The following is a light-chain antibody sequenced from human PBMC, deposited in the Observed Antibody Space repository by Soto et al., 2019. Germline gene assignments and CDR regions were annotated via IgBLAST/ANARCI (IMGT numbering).Light chain of an antibody. V-gene: IGKV1-5*03. CDR1: QNIKSR. Sequence: DIQMTQSPSTLSASVGDRVSITCRTSQNIKSRLAWYQQKPGKAPKLLIYMASSLQSGVPSRFSDSGSGTEFTLTINSLQPDDFATYFCQEYDGHCTFGQGTKLEMK. J-gene: IGKJ2*02. CDR3: QEYDGHCT. CDR2: MAS.